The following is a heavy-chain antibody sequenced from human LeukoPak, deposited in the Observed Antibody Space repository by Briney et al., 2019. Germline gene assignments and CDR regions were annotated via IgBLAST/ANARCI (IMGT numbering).Heavy chain of an antibody. CDR3: ARSVRAAAGPYYYYSGMDV. Sequence: GASVKVSCKASGGTFSSYAISWVRQAPGQGLEWVGGIIPIFGTANYAQKFQGRVTITADEATSTAYMELSSLRSEDTAVYYCARSVRAAAGPYYYYSGMDVWGQGTTVTVSS. J-gene: IGHJ6*02. CDR2: IIPIFGTA. D-gene: IGHD6-13*01. V-gene: IGHV1-69*13. CDR1: GGTFSSYA.